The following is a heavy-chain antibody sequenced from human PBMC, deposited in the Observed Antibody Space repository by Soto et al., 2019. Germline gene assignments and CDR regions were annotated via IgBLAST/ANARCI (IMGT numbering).Heavy chain of an antibody. CDR2: ISSSSSYT. CDR1: GFTFSDYY. CDR3: ARGLVGASSYYFDY. J-gene: IGHJ4*02. D-gene: IGHD1-26*01. V-gene: IGHV3-11*06. Sequence: PGGSLRLSCAASGFTFSDYYMSWIRQAPGKGLEWVSYISSSSSYTNYADSVKGRFTISRDNAKNSLYLQMNSLRAEDTAVYYCARGLVGASSYYFDYWGQGTLVTVSS.